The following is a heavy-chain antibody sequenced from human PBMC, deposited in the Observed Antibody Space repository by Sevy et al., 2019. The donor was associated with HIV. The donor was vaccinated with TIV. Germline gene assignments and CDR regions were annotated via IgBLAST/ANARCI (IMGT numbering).Heavy chain of an antibody. Sequence: VGSLRLSCIGSGFSFSYYGIHWVRQAPGKALDWVALIAHDGINEYYADSVKGRFTISRDNSKNTVYLEMNSLRNEDTAIYFCANAYSGSYSHSYLYALDFWGQGTTVTVSS. CDR2: IAHDGINE. CDR3: ANAYSGSYSHSYLYALDF. CDR1: GFSFSYYG. D-gene: IGHD1-26*01. V-gene: IGHV3-30*18. J-gene: IGHJ6*02.